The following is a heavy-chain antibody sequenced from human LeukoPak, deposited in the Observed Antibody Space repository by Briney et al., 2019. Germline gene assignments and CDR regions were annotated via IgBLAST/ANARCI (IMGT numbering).Heavy chain of an antibody. CDR2: ISYDGSNK. Sequence: GGSLRLSCAASGFTFSSYAMHWVRQAPGKGLEWVAVISYDGSNKYYADSVKGRFTISRDNSKNTLYLQMNSLRAEDTAVYYCAGGETVAGSDYWGQGTLVTVSS. D-gene: IGHD6-19*01. CDR3: AGGETVAGSDY. CDR1: GFTFSSYA. V-gene: IGHV3-30-3*01. J-gene: IGHJ4*02.